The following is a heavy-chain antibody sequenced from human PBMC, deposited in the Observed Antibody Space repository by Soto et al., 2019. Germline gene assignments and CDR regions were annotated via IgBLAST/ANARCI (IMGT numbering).Heavy chain of an antibody. CDR3: AYGAGDY. CDR2: IYYSGTT. CDR1: GGSISNYY. D-gene: IGHD1-26*01. J-gene: IGHJ4*02. Sequence: QVQLQESGPGLVKPSETLSLTCTVSGGSISNYYWSWIRQPPGKGLEWIGYIYYSGTTNYNPSLKSRVTISVDTSKNQFYLKLSSVTAADTAVYYCAYGAGDYWGQGTLVTVSS. V-gene: IGHV4-59*01.